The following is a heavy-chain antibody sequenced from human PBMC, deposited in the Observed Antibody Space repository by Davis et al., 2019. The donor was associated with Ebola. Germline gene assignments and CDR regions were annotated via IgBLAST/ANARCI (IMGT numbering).Heavy chain of an antibody. J-gene: IGHJ4*02. V-gene: IGHV3-74*01. CDR3: ARDPSYYYDSSGLNTYFDY. Sequence: HTGGSLRLSCAASGFTFSNYWMHWVRQAPGKGLVWVSRINSDGSSTSYADSVKGRFTISRDNAKNTLYLQMNSLRAEDTAVYYCARDPSYYYDSSGLNTYFDYWGQGTLVTVSS. CDR1: GFTFSNYW. D-gene: IGHD3-22*01. CDR2: INSDGSST.